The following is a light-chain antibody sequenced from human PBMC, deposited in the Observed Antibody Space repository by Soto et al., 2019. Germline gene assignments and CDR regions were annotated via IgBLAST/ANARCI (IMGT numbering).Light chain of an antibody. CDR2: AAS. J-gene: IGKJ1*01. V-gene: IGKV1-39*01. CDR3: QQSYTTPFT. Sequence: DIQMTQSPSSLSASVGDRVTITCRASQAIMSYLNWYQHKPGKAPKLLIYAASSLQSGVPSRYSGSGSGTDFTLTISSLQPEDFATYYCQQSYTTPFTFGQWTKVEIK. CDR1: QAIMSY.